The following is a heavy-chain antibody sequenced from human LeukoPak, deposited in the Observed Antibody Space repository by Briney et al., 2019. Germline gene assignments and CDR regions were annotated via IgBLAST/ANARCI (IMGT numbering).Heavy chain of an antibody. CDR3: AKDFDSSSWTLFAFDI. CDR1: GFPFSSYA. D-gene: IGHD6-13*01. J-gene: IGHJ3*02. V-gene: IGHV3-23*01. CDR2: ISGSGGST. Sequence: PGGSLRISCAASGFPFSSYAMSWVRQAPGKRLEWVSAISGSGGSTYYADSVKGRFTISRDNSKNTLYLQMNSLRAEDTAVYYCAKDFDSSSWTLFAFDIWGQGTMVTVSS.